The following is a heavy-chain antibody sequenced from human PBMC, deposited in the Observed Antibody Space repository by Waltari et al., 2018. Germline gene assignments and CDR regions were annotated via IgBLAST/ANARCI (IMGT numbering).Heavy chain of an antibody. Sequence: QVQLQQWGAGLLKPSETLSLTCAVYGGSFSGYYWSWIRQPPGKGLEWIGEINHSGSTNYNPSLKSRVTISVDTSKNQFSLKLSSVTAADTAVYHCARVLFFGVVIPFDYWGQGTLVTVSS. D-gene: IGHD3-3*01. J-gene: IGHJ4*02. CDR1: GGSFSGYY. V-gene: IGHV4-34*01. CDR3: ARVLFFGVVIPFDY. CDR2: INHSGST.